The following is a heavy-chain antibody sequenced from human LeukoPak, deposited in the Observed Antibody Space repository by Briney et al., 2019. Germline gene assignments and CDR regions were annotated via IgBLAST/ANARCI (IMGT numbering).Heavy chain of an antibody. Sequence: GGSLRLSCAASGFTFSRYWMSWLRQAPGKGLEWVANIKQDGSEKYYVDSVKGRFTTSRDNAKNSLYLQMNSLRAEDTAVYYCAELGITMIGGVWGKGTTVTISS. D-gene: IGHD3-10*02. J-gene: IGHJ6*04. CDR1: GFTFSRYW. CDR2: IKQDGSEK. V-gene: IGHV3-7*01. CDR3: AELGITMIGGV.